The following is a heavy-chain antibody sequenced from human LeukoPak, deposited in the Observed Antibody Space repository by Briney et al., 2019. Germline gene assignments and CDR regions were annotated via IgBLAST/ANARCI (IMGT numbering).Heavy chain of an antibody. J-gene: IGHJ3*02. CDR3: AREEGGFDAFDI. D-gene: IGHD3-16*01. CDR1: GGTFSSYA. CDR2: INPHSGDT. V-gene: IGHV1-2*02. Sequence: ASVKVSCKASGGTFSSYAISWVRQAPGQGLEWMGWINPHSGDTSYAQNFQGRVTMTRDTSISTVYMELSRLRSDDTAVYYCAREEGGFDAFDIWGQGTMVTVSS.